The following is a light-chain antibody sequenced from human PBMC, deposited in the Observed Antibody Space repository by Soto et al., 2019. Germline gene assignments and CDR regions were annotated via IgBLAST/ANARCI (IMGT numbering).Light chain of an antibody. CDR2: GAS. Sequence: ETLLMQSPYTLSLSPGERVTLSCRASQSLPSNSLACYQQKPGQPPRLLFYGASIRTTGVPERFVVSGSGTDFTLTVASLEAENSPVYYFQQYNTWPARFGPGTKIHI. CDR3: QQYNTWPAR. V-gene: IGKV3-20*01. CDR1: QSLPSNS. J-gene: IGKJ3*01.